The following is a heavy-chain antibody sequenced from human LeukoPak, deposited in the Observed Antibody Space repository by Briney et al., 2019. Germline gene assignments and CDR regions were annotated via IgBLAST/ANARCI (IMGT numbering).Heavy chain of an antibody. CDR1: GYSFTDYD. V-gene: IGHV1-18*01. D-gene: IGHD3-9*01. Sequence: ASVKVSCKASGYSFTDYDLSWVRQAPGQGLEWLGWVSIYNDNTKYAREFQDRITMTTDISTSTAYMELKSLTSDDTAVYFCARTGHYQFDSWGQGTLVTVSS. CDR3: ARTGHYQFDS. J-gene: IGHJ4*02. CDR2: VSIYNDNT.